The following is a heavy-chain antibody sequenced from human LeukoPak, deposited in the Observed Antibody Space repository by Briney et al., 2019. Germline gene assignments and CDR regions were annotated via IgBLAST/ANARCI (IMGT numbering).Heavy chain of an antibody. Sequence: PGGFLRLSCAASGFTFSDFALAWVRQAPGKGLEWVSTISGDGDTTYYADSVKGRFTISRDNAKNSLYLQMNSLRAEDTAVYYCARDPDDDYSILWGQGTLVTVSS. CDR1: GFTFSDFA. D-gene: IGHD4-11*01. CDR2: ISGDGDTT. CDR3: ARDPDDDYSIL. V-gene: IGHV3-69-1*01. J-gene: IGHJ4*02.